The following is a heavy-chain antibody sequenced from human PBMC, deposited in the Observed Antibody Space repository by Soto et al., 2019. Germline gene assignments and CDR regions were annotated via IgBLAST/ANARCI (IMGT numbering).Heavy chain of an antibody. CDR3: AKKVPVAHLHP. J-gene: IGHJ5*02. CDR1: GYTFTGYY. CDR2: INPNSGGT. Sequence: RASVKVSCKASGYTFTGYYIHWVRQAPGQGLEWMGWINPNSGGTNYAQKFQGRVTMTRDTSISTAYMELSSLRSDDTAVYYCAKKVPVAHLHPWGQGTLVTVS. D-gene: IGHD2-2*01. V-gene: IGHV1-2*02.